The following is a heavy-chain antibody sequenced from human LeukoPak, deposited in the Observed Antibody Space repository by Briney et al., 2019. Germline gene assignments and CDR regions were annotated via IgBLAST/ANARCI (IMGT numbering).Heavy chain of an antibody. J-gene: IGHJ3*02. D-gene: IGHD1-26*01. V-gene: IGHV4-34*01. CDR1: GVSFSGYY. CDR3: ARRGGRGIVGATRAFDI. Sequence: PSETLSLTCAVYGVSFSGYYWSWIRQPPGKGLEWIGEINHSGSTNYNPSLKSRVTISVDTSKNQFSLKLSSVTAADTAVYYCARRGGRGIVGATRAFDIWGQGTMVTVSS. CDR2: INHSGST.